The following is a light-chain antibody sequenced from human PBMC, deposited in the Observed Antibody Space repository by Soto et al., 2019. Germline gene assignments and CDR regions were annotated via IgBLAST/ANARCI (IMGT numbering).Light chain of an antibody. V-gene: IGLV1-40*01. CDR3: QSYDSSLSGGVV. CDR2: GNS. Sequence: QSVLTQPPSVSGAPGQRVTISCTGSSSNIGAGFDVHWYQQVPGAAPKLVIYGNSNRPSGIPDRFSGSKSGTSASLAITGLQAEDEADYYCQSYDSSLSGGVVFGGGTKVTVL. CDR1: SSNIGAGFD. J-gene: IGLJ2*01.